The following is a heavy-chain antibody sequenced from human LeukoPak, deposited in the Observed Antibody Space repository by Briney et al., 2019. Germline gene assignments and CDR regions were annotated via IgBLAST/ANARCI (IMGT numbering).Heavy chain of an antibody. D-gene: IGHD1-1*01. CDR2: IYTSGST. J-gene: IGHJ5*02. CDR3: ARDRLQLQS. V-gene: IGHV4-61*09. CDR1: GVSISSGSYH. Sequence: SQTLSLTCTVSGVSISSGSYHWIWIRQPAGKGLEWIGHIYTSGSTNYNPSLRSRVTISVDTSKNQFSLKLSSVTAADTAVYYCARDRLQLQSWGQGTLVTVSS.